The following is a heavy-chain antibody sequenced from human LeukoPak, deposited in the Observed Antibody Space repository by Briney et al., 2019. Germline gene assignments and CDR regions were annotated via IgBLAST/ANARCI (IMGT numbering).Heavy chain of an antibody. V-gene: IGHV1-69*13. CDR1: GGTFSSYA. Sequence: PVKVSCKASGGTFSSYAISWVRQAPGQGLEWMGGIIPIFGTANYAQKFQGRVTITADESTSTAYMELSSLRSEDTAVYYCARGGAAVRYLNYYGSGSYYYFDYWGQGTLVTVSS. J-gene: IGHJ4*02. D-gene: IGHD3-10*01. CDR3: ARGGAAVRYLNYYGSGSYYYFDY. CDR2: IIPIFGTA.